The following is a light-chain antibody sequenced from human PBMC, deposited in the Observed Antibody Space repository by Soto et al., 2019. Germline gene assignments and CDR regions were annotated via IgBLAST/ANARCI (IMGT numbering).Light chain of an antibody. CDR1: QGINNY. Sequence: DIQMTQSPSSLSASVGDRVTITCRASQGINNYVAWFQQKPGRAPKSLIYATYNLQSGVPSKFSASGSGTEFTLTISSLQPEDFATYYCQQYDTFLRTFGQGTKVEI. CDR2: ATY. J-gene: IGKJ1*01. CDR3: QQYDTFLRT. V-gene: IGKV1-16*02.